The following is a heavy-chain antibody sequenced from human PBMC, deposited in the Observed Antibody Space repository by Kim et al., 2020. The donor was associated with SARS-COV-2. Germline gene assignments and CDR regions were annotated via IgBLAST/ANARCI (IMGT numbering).Heavy chain of an antibody. CDR3: AASDYFGGTAYYYALNY. V-gene: IGHV3-11*03. D-gene: IGHD3-22*01. Sequence: VKGRFTISRDNAKNSLSLQMNSLRAEDTAMYYCAASDYFGGTAYYYALNYWGQGTLVTVSS. J-gene: IGHJ4*02.